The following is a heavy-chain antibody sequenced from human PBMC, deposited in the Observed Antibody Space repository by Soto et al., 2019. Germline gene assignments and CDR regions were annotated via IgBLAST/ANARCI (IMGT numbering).Heavy chain of an antibody. CDR3: ARDPNDGSTSSLAADS. CDR1: GFIFTTNS. J-gene: IGHJ4*02. V-gene: IGHV3-21*01. Sequence: EVRLVASGGGLVKPGGSLRLSCVTSGFIFTTNSMNWVRQVPEKGLQWLSSISSSGTFKSYGDSVKGRIAISRDNAKKSMVLEMNNLRGEDTGLYYCARDPNDGSTSSLAADSWGLGTLVTVSS. D-gene: IGHD3-22*01. CDR2: ISSSGTFK.